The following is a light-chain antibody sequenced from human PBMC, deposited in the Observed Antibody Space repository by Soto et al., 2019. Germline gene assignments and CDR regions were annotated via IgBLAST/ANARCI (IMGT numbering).Light chain of an antibody. V-gene: IGKV3-20*01. Sequence: EIVLTQSPGTLSLSPGERATLSCRASQSVSSSYLAWYQQKPGQAPRLLIYGASSRATGIPDRFSGSGSGTDFTLTIRRLEHEDLAVYYCQQYGSSSEFTFGQGTKLEIK. CDR2: GAS. CDR3: QQYGSSSEFT. CDR1: QSVSSSY. J-gene: IGKJ2*01.